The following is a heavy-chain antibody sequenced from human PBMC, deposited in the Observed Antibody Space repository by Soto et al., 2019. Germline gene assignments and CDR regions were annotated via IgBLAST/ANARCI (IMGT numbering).Heavy chain of an antibody. Sequence: PSETLSLTCTVSGGSISSGGYYWSWIRQPAGKGLEWIGRIYTSGSTNYNPSLKSRVTMSVDTSKNQFSLKLSSVTAADTAVYYCAREGWDYDTAFGIWGQGTMVTVSS. D-gene: IGHD3-22*01. CDR2: IYTSGST. CDR3: AREGWDYDTAFGI. V-gene: IGHV4-61*02. CDR1: GGSISSGGYY. J-gene: IGHJ3*02.